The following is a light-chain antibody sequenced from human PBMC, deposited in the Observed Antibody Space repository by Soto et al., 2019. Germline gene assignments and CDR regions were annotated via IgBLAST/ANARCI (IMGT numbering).Light chain of an antibody. CDR2: AAS. J-gene: IGKJ5*01. CDR3: QQYYSYPPIT. CDR1: QVISTS. Sequence: LQLTQSPSFLSPAIGDSVTITCRASQVISTSLAWYQVKPGKAPKLLIYAASTLQSGVPSRFSGSGSGTDFTLTISCLQSEDFATYYCQQYYSYPPITFGQGTRLEIK. V-gene: IGKV1-9*01.